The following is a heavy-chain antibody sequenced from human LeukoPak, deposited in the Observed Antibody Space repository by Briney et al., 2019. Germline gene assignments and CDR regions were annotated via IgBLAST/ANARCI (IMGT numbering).Heavy chain of an antibody. CDR3: ARVWGLAVAGGEIEY. J-gene: IGHJ4*02. V-gene: IGHV3-48*02. CDR1: GFTFSSYS. CDR2: VSSSGTTI. D-gene: IGHD6-13*01. Sequence: GGSLRLSCAASGFTFSSYSMNWVRQAPGKGLGWVSYVSSSGTTIYYADSVKGRFTISRDNAKNSLYLQTNSLRDEDTAVYYCARVWGLAVAGGEIEYWGQGTLVTVSS.